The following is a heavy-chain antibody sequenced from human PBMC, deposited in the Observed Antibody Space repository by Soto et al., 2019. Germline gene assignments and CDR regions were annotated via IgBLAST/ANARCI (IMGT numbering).Heavy chain of an antibody. Sequence: SETLSLTCAVYGGSFSGYYWSWIRQPPGKGLEWIGEINHSGSTNYNPSLKSRVTISVDTSKNQFSLKLSSVTAADTAVYYCARGMRPLDAFDIWGQGTMVTVSS. V-gene: IGHV4-34*09. CDR1: GGSFSGYY. CDR3: ARGMRPLDAFDI. J-gene: IGHJ3*02. CDR2: INHSGST.